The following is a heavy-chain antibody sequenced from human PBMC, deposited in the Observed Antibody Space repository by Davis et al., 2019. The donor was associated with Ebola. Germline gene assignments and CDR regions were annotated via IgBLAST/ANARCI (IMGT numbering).Heavy chain of an antibody. V-gene: IGHV3-49*03. CDR3: TRDRKWYDFWSCYYGVNGMDV. CDR2: IRSKAYGGTT. CDR1: GFTFGDYA. Sequence: PGGSLRLSCTASGFTFGDYAMSWFRQAPGKGLEWVGFIRSKAYGGTTEYAASVKGRFTISRDDSKSIAYLQMNSLKTEDTAVYYCTRDRKWYDFWSCYYGVNGMDVWGQGTTVTVSS. D-gene: IGHD3-3*01. J-gene: IGHJ6*02.